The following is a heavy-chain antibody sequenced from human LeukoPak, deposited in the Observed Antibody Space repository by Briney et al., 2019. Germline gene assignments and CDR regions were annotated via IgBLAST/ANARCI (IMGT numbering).Heavy chain of an antibody. J-gene: IGHJ3*02. CDR3: AKDAAGAGGSYSAI. Sequence: PGGSLRLSCAASGFTFSSYWMSWVRQAPGKGLEWVANIKQDGSEKYYVDSVKGRFTISRDNAKNSLYLQMNSLRAEDTAVYYCAKDAAGAGGSYSAIWGQGTMVTVSS. V-gene: IGHV3-7*01. CDR2: IKQDGSEK. CDR1: GFTFSSYW. D-gene: IGHD1-26*01.